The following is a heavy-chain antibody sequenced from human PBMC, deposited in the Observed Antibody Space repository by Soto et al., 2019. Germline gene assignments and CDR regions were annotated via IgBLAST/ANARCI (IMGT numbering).Heavy chain of an antibody. CDR1: GGSISSYY. J-gene: IGHJ3*02. D-gene: IGHD2-2*01. V-gene: IGHV4-59*01. CDR2: IYYSGST. CDR3: ARGDIVVVPAAHDAFDI. Sequence: SETLSLTCTVSGGSISSYYWSWIRQPPGKGLEWIGYIYYSGSTNYNPSLKSRVTISVDTYKNKYSLKLSSVTAADTAVYYCARGDIVVVPAAHDAFDIWGQGTMVTVSS.